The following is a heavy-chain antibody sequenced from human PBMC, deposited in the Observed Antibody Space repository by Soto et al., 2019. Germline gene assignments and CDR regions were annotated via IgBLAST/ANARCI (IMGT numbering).Heavy chain of an antibody. CDR2: ISPSSSYT. Sequence: GVSLRLSWTASGFTFSLFSMDWVRQAPGKGLEWVSSISPSSSYTYYGDSVKGRFTTSRDNAKNSVYLQMNSLRAEDTAIYYCAFALISPEGSIDQWGQGALVTVS. D-gene: IGHD3-10*01. CDR1: GFTFSLFS. V-gene: IGHV3-21*01. J-gene: IGHJ5*02. CDR3: AFALISPEGSIDQ.